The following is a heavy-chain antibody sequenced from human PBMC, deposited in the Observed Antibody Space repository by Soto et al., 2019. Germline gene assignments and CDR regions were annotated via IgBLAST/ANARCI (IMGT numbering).Heavy chain of an antibody. CDR1: GGSISSSY. CDR3: ARDKYCSGGSCRKNWFDP. J-gene: IGHJ5*02. Sequence: AETLSLTCTVSGGSISSSYWSWIRQPPGKGLEWLAYIYDDGSANYNPALKSRATISLGMSKNQFSLKLTSVTAADTAVYYCARDKYCSGGSCRKNWFDPWGQGTLVTVSS. V-gene: IGHV4-59*01. D-gene: IGHD2-15*01. CDR2: IYDDGSA.